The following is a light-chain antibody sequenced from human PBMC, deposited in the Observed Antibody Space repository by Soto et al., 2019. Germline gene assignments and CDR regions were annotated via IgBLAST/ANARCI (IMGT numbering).Light chain of an antibody. Sequence: EIVLTQSPGTLSSSPGERGTLSCRASQNLGTLYLAWFQQKSGQAPRLLIYSASRRATGIPDRFTGSGSGTDFTLTINRVEPEDFAVYFCQQYAGSPRTFGQGTKVDIK. CDR1: QNLGTLY. CDR2: SAS. V-gene: IGKV3-20*01. J-gene: IGKJ1*01. CDR3: QQYAGSPRT.